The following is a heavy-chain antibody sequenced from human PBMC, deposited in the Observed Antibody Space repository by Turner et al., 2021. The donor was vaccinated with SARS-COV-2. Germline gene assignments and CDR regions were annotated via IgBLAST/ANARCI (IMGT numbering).Heavy chain of an antibody. CDR1: GFAVSNNY. V-gene: IGHV3-66*01. CDR3: ATRMTTLPQ. CDR2: IYSGGST. D-gene: IGHD4-17*01. J-gene: IGHJ4*02. Sequence: EVHLVESGGGLVQPGGSLGLSCAASGFAVSNNYMSWVRQAAGKGVEWVSLIYSGGSTYYADSVTGRFTISRDNSKNTLYLQMNSLRAEDTAVYYCATRMTTLPQWGQGTLVTVSS.